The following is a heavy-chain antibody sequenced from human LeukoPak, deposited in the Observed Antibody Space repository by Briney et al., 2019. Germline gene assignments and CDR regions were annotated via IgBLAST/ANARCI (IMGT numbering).Heavy chain of an antibody. D-gene: IGHD2-15*01. Sequence: PGGSLRLSCAASGFTFSSYWMSWVRQAPGKGLEWVANIKQDGSEKYYVDSVKGRFTISRDNAKNSLYLQMNSLRVEDTAVYYCARAPYCIGGSCRFDYWGQGTLVTVSS. J-gene: IGHJ4*02. CDR2: IKQDGSEK. CDR1: GFTFSSYW. CDR3: ARAPYCIGGSCRFDY. V-gene: IGHV3-7*03.